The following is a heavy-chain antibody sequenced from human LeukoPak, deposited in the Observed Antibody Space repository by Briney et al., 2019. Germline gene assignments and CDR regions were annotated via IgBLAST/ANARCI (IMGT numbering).Heavy chain of an antibody. V-gene: IGHV4-59*01. D-gene: IGHD3-10*01. CDR1: GGSISSYY. J-gene: IGHJ4*02. CDR3: ARGDYYGSGSYGLDY. CDR2: IYYSGST. Sequence: SETLSLTCTVSGGSISSYYWSWVRQPPGKGLEWIGYIYYSGSTNYNPSLKSRVTISVDTSKNQFSLKLSSVTAADTAVYYCARGDYYGSGSYGLDYWGQGTLVTVSS.